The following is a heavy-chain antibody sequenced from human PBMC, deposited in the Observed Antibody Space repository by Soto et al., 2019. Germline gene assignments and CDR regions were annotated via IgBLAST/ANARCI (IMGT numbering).Heavy chain of an antibody. CDR1: GGSISSSSYY. CDR2: IYYSGST. J-gene: IGHJ5*02. V-gene: IGHV4-39*01. D-gene: IGHD6-13*01. Sequence: QLQLQESGPGLVKPSETLSLTCTVSGGSISSSSYYWGWIRQPPGKGLEWIGSIYYSGSTYYNPSLKSRVTLSVDTSKNQFSLKLSSVTAADTAVYYCARQKPLYSSSWYRTSYNWFDPWGQGTLVTVSS. CDR3: ARQKPLYSSSWYRTSYNWFDP.